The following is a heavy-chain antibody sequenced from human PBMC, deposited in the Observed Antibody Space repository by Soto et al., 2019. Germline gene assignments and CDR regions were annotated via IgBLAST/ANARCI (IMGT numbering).Heavy chain of an antibody. V-gene: IGHV1-8*01. CDR2: MNPNSGNT. D-gene: IGHD3-22*01. J-gene: IGHJ3*02. Sequence: ASVKVSCKASGYTFTSYDINWVRQATGQGLAWMGWMNPNSGNTGYAQKFQGRVTMARNTSISTAYMELSSLRSEDTAVDYCESGSYDSSGYPSDAFDIWDQGRMVPV. CDR1: GYTFTSYD. CDR3: ESGSYDSSGYPSDAFDI.